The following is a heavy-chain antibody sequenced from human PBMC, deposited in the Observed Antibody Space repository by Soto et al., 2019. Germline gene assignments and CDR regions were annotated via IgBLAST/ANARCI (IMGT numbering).Heavy chain of an antibody. Sequence: PGGSLRLSCAASGFTFSSYGMHWVRQAPGKGLEWVAVISYDGSNKYYADSVKGRFTISRDNSKNTLYLQMNSLRAEDTAVYYCAKDSRPLDFWSGYYLHYFDYWGQGTLVTVSS. D-gene: IGHD3-3*01. CDR2: ISYDGSNK. CDR1: GFTFSSYG. J-gene: IGHJ4*02. CDR3: AKDSRPLDFWSGYYLHYFDY. V-gene: IGHV3-30*18.